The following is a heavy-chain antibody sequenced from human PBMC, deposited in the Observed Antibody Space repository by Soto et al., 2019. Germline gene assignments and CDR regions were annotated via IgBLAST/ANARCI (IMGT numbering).Heavy chain of an antibody. J-gene: IGHJ4*02. Sequence: SETLSLTCTVSGVSISSGGYYLRWIRQHPGKGLEWIGYIYYSGSTYYNPSLKSRVTISVDTSKNQFSLKLSSVTAADTAVYYCARTASIAARHPFRWGQGTLVTVSS. CDR3: ARTASIAARHPFR. D-gene: IGHD6-6*01. CDR1: GVSISSGGYY. V-gene: IGHV4-31*03. CDR2: IYYSGST.